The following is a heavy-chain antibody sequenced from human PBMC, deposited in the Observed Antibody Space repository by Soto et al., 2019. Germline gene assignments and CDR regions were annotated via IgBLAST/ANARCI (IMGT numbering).Heavy chain of an antibody. CDR3: AAGAVAGHYYYYGMDV. J-gene: IGHJ6*02. V-gene: IGHV1-58*01. D-gene: IGHD6-19*01. Sequence: SVKVSCKASGFTFTSSAVRWVRQARGQRLEWIGCIVVGSGNTNYAQNFQERVTITRDMSTSTAYMELSSLRSEDTAVYYCAAGAVAGHYYYYGMDVGGQGTTVTVSS. CDR2: IVVGSGNT. CDR1: GFTFTSSA.